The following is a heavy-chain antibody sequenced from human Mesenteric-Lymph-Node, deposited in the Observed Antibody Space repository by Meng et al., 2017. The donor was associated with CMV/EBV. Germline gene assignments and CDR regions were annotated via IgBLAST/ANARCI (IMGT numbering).Heavy chain of an antibody. J-gene: IGHJ1*01. V-gene: IGHV4-4*02. CDR2: ILHNANT. CDR3: ANALYSANSDQYYVES. Sequence: RSTWGSWIRQAPGKGRGWIGEILHNANTVYNPSLKSRVTISLDTSKNQFSLTLSSVTAADTAVYYCANALYSANSDQYYVESWGQGTLVTVSS. CDR1: RSTW. D-gene: IGHD1-26*01.